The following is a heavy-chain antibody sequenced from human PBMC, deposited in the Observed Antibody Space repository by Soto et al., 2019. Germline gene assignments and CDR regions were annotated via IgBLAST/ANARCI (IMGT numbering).Heavy chain of an antibody. Sequence: ASMKVSCKASGYTFTGYYMHWVRQAPGQGLEWMGWINPNSGGTNYAQKFQGWVTMTRDTSISTAYMELSRLRSDDTAVYYCAREWNDWFDPWGQGNLVTVSS. V-gene: IGHV1-2*04. CDR2: INPNSGGT. CDR1: GYTFTGYY. J-gene: IGHJ5*02. CDR3: AREWNDWFDP. D-gene: IGHD1-1*01.